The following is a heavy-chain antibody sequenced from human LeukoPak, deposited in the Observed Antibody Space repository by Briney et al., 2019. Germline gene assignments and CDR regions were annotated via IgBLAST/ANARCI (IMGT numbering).Heavy chain of an antibody. J-gene: IGHJ4*02. Sequence: GGSLRLSCAASGFTLSTYAMSWVRQAPGKGLEWVSSIRSSGGSTYYTDSVRGRFTISADKSITTAYLQWSSLKASDTAIYYCARGYIDDTGATDLFDYWGQGTLVTVSS. CDR1: GFTLSTYA. CDR2: IRSSGGST. D-gene: IGHD1-26*01. V-gene: IGHV3-23*01. CDR3: ARGYIDDTGATDLFDY.